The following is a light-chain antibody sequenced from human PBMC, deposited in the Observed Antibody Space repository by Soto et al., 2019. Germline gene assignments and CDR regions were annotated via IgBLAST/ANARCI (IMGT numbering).Light chain of an antibody. CDR1: QSFSSW. Sequence: DIQMTQSPSTLSASVGDRVTITCRASQSFSSWLAWYQQKPGKAPKLLIYKASSLESGVPSRFSGNGSGTAFTLTISSLQPDDFATYYCQQYNSYRTFGQGTKVEIK. J-gene: IGKJ1*01. CDR2: KAS. V-gene: IGKV1-5*03. CDR3: QQYNSYRT.